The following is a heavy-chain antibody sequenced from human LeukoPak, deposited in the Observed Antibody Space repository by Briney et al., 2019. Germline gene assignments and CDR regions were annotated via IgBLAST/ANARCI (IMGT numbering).Heavy chain of an antibody. CDR2: IYHSGST. D-gene: IGHD6-19*01. V-gene: IGHV4-59*08. CDR1: GGSISSYY. J-gene: IGHJ4*02. CDR3: ARRQSTGWYFDY. Sequence: PSETLSLTCTVSGGSISSYYWSWIRQPPGKGLEWIGYIYHSGSTNYNPSLKSRVTISVDTSKNQFSLRLSSVTAADTAVYYCARRQSTGWYFDYWGQGTLVTVSS.